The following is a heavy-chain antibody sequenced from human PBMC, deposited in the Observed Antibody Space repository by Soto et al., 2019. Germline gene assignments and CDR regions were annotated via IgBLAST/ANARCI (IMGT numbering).Heavy chain of an antibody. J-gene: IGHJ2*01. CDR3: ARAPVRTWYFDL. CDR2: IIPIFGTA. Sequence: SVKVSFKASGGTFISYAISWVREAPGQGLEWMGGIIPIFGTANYAQKFQGRVTITADESTSTAYMELSSLRSEDTAVYYCARAPVRTWYFDLWGRGTLVTVSS. V-gene: IGHV1-69*13. CDR1: GGTFISYA.